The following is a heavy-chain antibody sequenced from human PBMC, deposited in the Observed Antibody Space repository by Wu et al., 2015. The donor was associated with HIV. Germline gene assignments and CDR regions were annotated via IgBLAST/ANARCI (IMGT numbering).Heavy chain of an antibody. Sequence: QVQLLQSGAEVKKPGASVKVSCKASGYTFADYYIHWVRQAPGQGLEWMGWVNPSPYSGSTIYAQKFEGRVTMTRDTSISTAYLELTTLRSEDTAVYYCARDQNVQSSSWIFEYWGQGTLVTVSS. CDR3: ARDQNVQSSSWIFEY. CDR2: VNPSPYSGST. CDR1: GYTFADYY. J-gene: IGHJ4*02. V-gene: IGHV1-2*02. D-gene: IGHD6-13*01.